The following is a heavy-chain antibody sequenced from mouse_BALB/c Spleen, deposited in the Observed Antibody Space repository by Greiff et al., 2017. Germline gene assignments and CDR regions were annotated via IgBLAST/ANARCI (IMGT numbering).Heavy chain of an antibody. CDR1: GFTFSSYT. Sequence: EVKLMESGGGLVKPGGSLKLSCAASGFTFSSYTMSWVRQTPEKRLEWVATISSGGSYTYYPDSVKGRFTISRDNAKNTLYLQMSSLKSEDTAMYYCTRAGGYDRGGYAMDYWGQGTSVTVSS. CDR3: TRAGGYDRGGYAMDY. J-gene: IGHJ4*01. V-gene: IGHV5-6-4*01. CDR2: ISSGGSYT. D-gene: IGHD2-2*01.